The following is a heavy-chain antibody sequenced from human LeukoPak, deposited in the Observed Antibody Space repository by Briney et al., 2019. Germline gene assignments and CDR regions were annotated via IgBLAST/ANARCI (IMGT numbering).Heavy chain of an antibody. V-gene: IGHV3-30*18. CDR1: GFTFSSYG. Sequence: PGRSLRLSCAASGFTFSSYGMHWVRQAPGKGLEWVAVISYDGSNKYYADSVKGRFTIFRDNSKNTLYLQMNSLRAEDTAVYYCAKGLYDFWSGYSSNGMDVWGQGTTVTVSS. CDR2: ISYDGSNK. CDR3: AKGLYDFWSGYSSNGMDV. D-gene: IGHD3-3*01. J-gene: IGHJ6*02.